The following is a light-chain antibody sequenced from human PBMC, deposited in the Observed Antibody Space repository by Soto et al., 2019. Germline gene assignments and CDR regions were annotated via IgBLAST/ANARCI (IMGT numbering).Light chain of an antibody. V-gene: IGKV1-5*03. CDR3: QQYNRYSYT. CDR2: KAS. Sequence: DIQMTKSPSTLSASVGDRVTITCRASQSSSSWLAWYQQKPGKAHKLLIYKASILESGVPSMFSGSGSGTEFTLTISSLQPDDFATYYCQQYNRYSYTFGQGTKLEIK. CDR1: QSSSSW. J-gene: IGKJ2*01.